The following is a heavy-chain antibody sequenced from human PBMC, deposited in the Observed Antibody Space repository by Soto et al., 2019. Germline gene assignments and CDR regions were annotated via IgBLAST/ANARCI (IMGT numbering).Heavy chain of an antibody. D-gene: IGHD2-2*01. CDR1: GGSVRSGSHY. CDR3: ARGHSTWFRRFDP. Sequence: KSSETLSLTCTVSGGSVRSGSHYWNWIRQPPGKGLEWIGYIYYTGNTNYNPSLKSRVTISVDTAKNQFSLEVNSLTAADTAVYYCARGHSTWFRRFDPWGQGTLVTVS. CDR2: IYYTGNT. J-gene: IGHJ5*02. V-gene: IGHV4-61*01.